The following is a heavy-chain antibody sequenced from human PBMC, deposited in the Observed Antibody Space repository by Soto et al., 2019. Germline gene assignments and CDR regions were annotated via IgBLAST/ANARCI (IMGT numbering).Heavy chain of an antibody. Sequence: QSQTLSLTCAISGDSVSSNSAAWNWIRQSPSRGLEWLGRTYYRSKWYNDYAVSVKSRITINPDTSKNQFSLQLNSVTPEDTAVYYCARNFCGSCYSPPYNWFDPWGQGTLVTVSS. CDR1: GDSVSSNSAA. J-gene: IGHJ5*02. CDR2: TYYRSKWYN. D-gene: IGHD2-15*01. V-gene: IGHV6-1*01. CDR3: ARNFCGSCYSPPYNWFDP.